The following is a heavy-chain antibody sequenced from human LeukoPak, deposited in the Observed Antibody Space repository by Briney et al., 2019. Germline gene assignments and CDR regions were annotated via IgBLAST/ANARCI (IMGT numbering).Heavy chain of an antibody. V-gene: IGHV4-34*01. J-gene: IGHJ6*03. CDR2: INHSGIT. D-gene: IGHD5-18*01. CDR3: ARGTPPRRQLIYYYYYMDV. CDR1: GGSFSGYY. Sequence: PSETLSLTRAVYGGSFSGYYWSCIRQPPGRGLEGIGEINHSGITNYNPSLKSRVTISVDTSKNQFSLKLSSVTAADTAVYYCARGTPPRRQLIYYYYYMDVWGKGTTVTVSS.